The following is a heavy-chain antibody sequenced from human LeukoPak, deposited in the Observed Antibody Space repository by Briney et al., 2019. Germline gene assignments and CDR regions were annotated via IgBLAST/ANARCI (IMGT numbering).Heavy chain of an antibody. Sequence: SQTLSLTCTVSGGSISSGVYYCSWIRQPPGKGLEWIGYIYHSGSTYYNPSLKSRVTISVDTSKNQFSLKLSSVTAADTAVYYCARATLEMDTTLFDYWGQGTLVTVSS. J-gene: IGHJ4*02. D-gene: IGHD5-24*01. V-gene: IGHV4-30-4*08. CDR1: GGSISSGVYY. CDR3: ARATLEMDTTLFDY. CDR2: IYHSGST.